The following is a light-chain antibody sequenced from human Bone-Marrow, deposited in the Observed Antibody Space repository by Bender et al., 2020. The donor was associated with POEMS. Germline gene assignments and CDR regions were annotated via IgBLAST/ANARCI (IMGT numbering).Light chain of an antibody. J-gene: IGLJ2*01. CDR1: SSDVGTYNY. Sequence: QSALTQPRSVSGSPGQSVTISCTGTSSDVGTYNYVSWYQQHPGKAPKLIVYDGSTRPSGVPDRFSGSKSGNTASLTISGLEAADEADYYCCSYAGSVLFGGGTKLTVL. CDR2: DGS. CDR3: CSYAGSVL. V-gene: IGLV2-11*01.